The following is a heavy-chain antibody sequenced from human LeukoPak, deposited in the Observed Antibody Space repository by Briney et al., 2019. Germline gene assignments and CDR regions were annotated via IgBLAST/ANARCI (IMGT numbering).Heavy chain of an antibody. Sequence: GGSLRLSCAASGFTFSGSAMHWVRQASGKGLEWVGRIRSKANSYATAYAASVKGRFTISRDDSKNTAYLQMNSLKTEDTAVYYCARVLYYYGSGPLDYWGQGTLVTVSS. CDR3: ARVLYYYGSGPLDY. CDR1: GFTFSGSA. V-gene: IGHV3-73*01. CDR2: IRSKANSYAT. D-gene: IGHD3-10*01. J-gene: IGHJ4*02.